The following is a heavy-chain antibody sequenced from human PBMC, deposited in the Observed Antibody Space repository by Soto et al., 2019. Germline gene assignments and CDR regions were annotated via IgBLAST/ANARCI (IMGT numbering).Heavy chain of an antibody. CDR3: ARSCTQRVAHYFDY. CDR1: GGSISSSSYY. CDR2: IYYRGST. J-gene: IGHJ4*02. Sequence: SETLSLTCTVCGGSISSSSYYWGWIRQPPGKGLEWIGSIYYRGSTYYNPSLKSRVTISVDTSKNQFSRKLSSVTAADTAVYYCARSCTQRVAHYFDYWGQGTLVTVSS. V-gene: IGHV4-39*01. D-gene: IGHD2-8*01.